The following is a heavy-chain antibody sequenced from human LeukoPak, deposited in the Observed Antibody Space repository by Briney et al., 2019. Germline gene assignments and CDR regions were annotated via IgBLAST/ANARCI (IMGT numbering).Heavy chain of an antibody. V-gene: IGHV3-48*01. CDR2: ISSSSSTI. Sequence: GGSLRLSCAVSGFTFSDYWMSWVRQAPGKGLEWVSYISSSSSTIYYADSVKGRFTISRDNAKNSLYLQMNSLRAEDTAVYYCAREMLQQWLVSFDYWGQGTLVTVSS. J-gene: IGHJ4*02. CDR3: AREMLQQWLVSFDY. CDR1: GFTFSDYW. D-gene: IGHD6-19*01.